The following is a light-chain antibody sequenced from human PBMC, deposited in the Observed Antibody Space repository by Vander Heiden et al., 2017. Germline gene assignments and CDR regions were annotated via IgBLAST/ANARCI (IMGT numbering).Light chain of an antibody. CDR1: QSVHIN. Sequence: EIVMTQSPSTLSASPGDRATISCRASQSVHINIAWYQQRPAQTPRLLLNAAAARADGVPERCSGSGSGTDFTITTSSLQYEDVAVYYCQQYNEWPPLYTFGQGTKLEIK. J-gene: IGKJ2*01. CDR2: AAA. V-gene: IGKV3-15*01. CDR3: QQYNEWPPLYT.